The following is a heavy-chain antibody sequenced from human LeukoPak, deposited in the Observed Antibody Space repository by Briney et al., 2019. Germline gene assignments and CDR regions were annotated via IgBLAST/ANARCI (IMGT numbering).Heavy chain of an antibody. CDR2: IWFDGSNK. CDR1: GFTFSSYA. J-gene: IGHJ4*02. Sequence: PGGSLRLSCAASGFTFSSYAMHWVRQAPGKGLEWVAVIWFDGSNKYYADSVKGRFTISRDNSKNTLYLQMNSLRAEDTAMYYCASSYSGYAWGDYWGQGTLVSVSS. CDR3: ASSYSGYAWGDY. V-gene: IGHV3-33*08. D-gene: IGHD5-12*01.